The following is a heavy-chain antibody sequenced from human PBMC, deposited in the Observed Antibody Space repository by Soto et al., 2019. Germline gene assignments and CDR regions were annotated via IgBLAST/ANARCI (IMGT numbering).Heavy chain of an antibody. CDR1: GFTFSSYW. D-gene: IGHD4-17*01. CDR2: INQDGTEK. CDR3: ARDLPSTVAFDY. Sequence: EVQLVESGGGLVQPGGSLRLSCAASGFTFSSYWMSWVRQAPGKGLERVANINQDGTEKYYVDSVKGRFTISRDNAKNSLSLQMNSLRAEDTAVYYCARDLPSTVAFDYWGQGALVTVSS. V-gene: IGHV3-7*05. J-gene: IGHJ4*02.